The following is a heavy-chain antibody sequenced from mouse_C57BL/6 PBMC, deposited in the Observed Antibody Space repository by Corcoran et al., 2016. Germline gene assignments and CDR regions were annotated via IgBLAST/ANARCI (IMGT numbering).Heavy chain of an antibody. CDR2: ISYDGSN. D-gene: IGHD3-1*01. Sequence: DVLLQDSGPGLVKPSQSLSLTCSVTGYSITSGYYWNWIRQFPGNKLEWMGYISYDGSNNYNPSLKNRISITRDTSKNQFFLKLNSVTTEDTATYYCARGGYGGLFDYWGQGTTLTVSS. CDR3: ARGGYGGLFDY. J-gene: IGHJ2*01. CDR1: GYSITSGYY. V-gene: IGHV3-6*01.